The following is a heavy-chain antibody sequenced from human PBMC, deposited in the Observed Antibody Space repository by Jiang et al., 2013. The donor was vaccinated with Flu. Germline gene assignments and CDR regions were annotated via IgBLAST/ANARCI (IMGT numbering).Heavy chain of an antibody. Sequence: VQLVESGAEVKKPGKSLKISCKASGYSFTNYWIGWVRQMPGKGLEWMGSIHPGDSDTRYSPSFQGQVTISVDKSISTAYLQWSSLEASDTAMYYCARHVNVRWTDAFDIWGQGTMVTVSS. D-gene: IGHD2-15*01. V-gene: IGHV5-51*01. CDR3: ARHVNVRWTDAFDI. CDR2: IHPGDSDT. CDR1: GYSFTNYW. J-gene: IGHJ3*02.